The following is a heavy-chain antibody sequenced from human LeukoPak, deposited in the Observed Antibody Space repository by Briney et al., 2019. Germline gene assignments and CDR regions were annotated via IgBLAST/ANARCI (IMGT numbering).Heavy chain of an antibody. CDR1: GGSIISTNW. CDR3: ARDQWLLRGGDHDAFDV. J-gene: IGHJ3*01. D-gene: IGHD6-19*01. Sequence: PSGTLSLTCAVSGGSIISTNWWTWVRQPPGKGLEWIGEIYHSGTTNYNPSLKSRVTISLDKSKNRFSLRLSSVTAADTAVYYCARDQWLLRGGDHDAFDVWGQGTMVTVS. V-gene: IGHV4-4*02. CDR2: IYHSGTT.